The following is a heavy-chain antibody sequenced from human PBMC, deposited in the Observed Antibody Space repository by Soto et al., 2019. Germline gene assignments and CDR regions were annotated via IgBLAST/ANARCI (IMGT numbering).Heavy chain of an antibody. CDR2: IIPVFGTP. Sequence: GASVKGDCKGAGYGFSSHAITWGRQAPGQGLEWMGGIIPVFGTPSYAQKFQGRVTISADKSTNTSYLELRSLRSEDTAVYYCARGGALSTSWYWGDGLDSWGQGTQVTVSS. D-gene: IGHD6-13*01. J-gene: IGHJ4*02. CDR1: GYGFSSHA. CDR3: ARGGALSTSWYWGDGLDS. V-gene: IGHV1-69*06.